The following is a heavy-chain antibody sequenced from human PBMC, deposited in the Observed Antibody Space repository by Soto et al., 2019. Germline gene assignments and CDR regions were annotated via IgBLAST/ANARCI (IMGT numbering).Heavy chain of an antibody. CDR3: ARDPPLSEGIVVYYYGMDV. CDR1: GGSFTSNNW. V-gene: IGHV4-4*02. D-gene: IGHD2-15*01. J-gene: IGHJ6*02. Sequence: ASETLSLTCAVSGGSFTSNNWWTWVRQPPGQGLEGIGYIFYSGSTYYNPSLQSRATMSVDTSKKQFSLKLSSVTAADTAVYYCARDPPLSEGIVVYYYGMDVWGQGTTVTVSS. CDR2: IFYSGST.